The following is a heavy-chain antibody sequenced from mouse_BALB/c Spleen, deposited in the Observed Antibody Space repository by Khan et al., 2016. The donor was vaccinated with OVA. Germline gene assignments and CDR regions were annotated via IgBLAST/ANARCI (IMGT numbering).Heavy chain of an antibody. CDR3: NAGYFDY. Sequence: VQLQESGAELVRSGASVKLSCTASGFTIKDYYMHWVKQRPEQGLEWIGWIDPENGDTEYAPKFQGKATMTADTSSNTAYLQLSSLTSEDTAVYYCNAGYFDYWGQGTTLTVSS. CDR1: GFTIKDYY. J-gene: IGHJ2*01. CDR2: IDPENGDT. V-gene: IGHV14-4*02.